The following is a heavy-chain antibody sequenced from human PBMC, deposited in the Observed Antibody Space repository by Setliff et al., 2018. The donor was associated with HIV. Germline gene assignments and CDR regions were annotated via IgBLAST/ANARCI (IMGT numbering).Heavy chain of an antibody. CDR3: ARDRRDDYVWGSYRQFDY. Sequence: ASVKVSCKASGDTFSSYTISWVRQAPGQGLEWMGWLIPIFGTANYAQKFKGRVTITADESTSTVYMELSSLRTEDTAVYYCARDRRDDYVWGSYRQFDYWGQGTLVTVSS. J-gene: IGHJ4*02. CDR1: GDTFSSYT. D-gene: IGHD3-16*02. CDR2: LIPIFGTA. V-gene: IGHV1-69*13.